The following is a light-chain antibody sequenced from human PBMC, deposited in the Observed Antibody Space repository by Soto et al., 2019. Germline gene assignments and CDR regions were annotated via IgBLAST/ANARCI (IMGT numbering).Light chain of an antibody. CDR1: SSDVGDYNY. CDR3: SSYTRSSTL. Sequence: QSVLTQPASVSGSPGQSITISCTGTSSDVGDYNYVSWYQQHPGKAPKLMLYDVSNRPSGISNRFSGSKSGNTASLTISGLQAEDEADYQCSSYTRSSTLFGTGTKLTVL. CDR2: DVS. J-gene: IGLJ1*01. V-gene: IGLV2-14*01.